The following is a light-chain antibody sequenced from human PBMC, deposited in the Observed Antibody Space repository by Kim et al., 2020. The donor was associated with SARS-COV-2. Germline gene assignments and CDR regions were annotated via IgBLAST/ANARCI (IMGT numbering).Light chain of an antibody. V-gene: IGLV2-8*01. CDR1: SDDVGYYNH. CDR3: SSYAGKKNVL. Sequence: QSFTISGTGTSDDVGYYNHVCWYQQHPGKAPRLMIYQVTKRPSGVPDRFSGSKSGNTASLTVSGLQAEDEGDYYCSSYAGKKNVLFGGGTQLTVL. J-gene: IGLJ2*01. CDR2: QVT.